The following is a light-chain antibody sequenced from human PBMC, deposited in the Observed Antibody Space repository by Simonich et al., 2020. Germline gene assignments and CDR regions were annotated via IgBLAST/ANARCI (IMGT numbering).Light chain of an antibody. CDR1: QSVLYSTNNNNY. Sequence: DIVMTQSPDSLAVSLGERATINCKSSQSVLYSTNNNNYIAWYQQKPGQPPKLLIYWASSRETGVPARFSGSGSGTDFTLTISSLQAEDVAVYYCQQYYSTSWTFGQGTKVDIK. V-gene: IGKV4-1*01. CDR3: QQYYSTSWT. CDR2: WAS. J-gene: IGKJ1*01.